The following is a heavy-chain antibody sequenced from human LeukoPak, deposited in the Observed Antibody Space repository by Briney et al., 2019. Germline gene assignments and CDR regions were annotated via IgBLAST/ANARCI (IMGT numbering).Heavy chain of an antibody. CDR1: GGSISSYY. Sequence: SETLSLTSTVSGGSISSYYWSWIRQPPGKGLEWIGYIYYSGSTNYNPSLKSRVTISVDTSKNQFSLKLSSVTAADTAVYYCARVGALGGFDYWGQGTLVTVSS. J-gene: IGHJ4*02. CDR3: ARVGALGGFDY. V-gene: IGHV4-59*01. CDR2: IYYSGST. D-gene: IGHD1-26*01.